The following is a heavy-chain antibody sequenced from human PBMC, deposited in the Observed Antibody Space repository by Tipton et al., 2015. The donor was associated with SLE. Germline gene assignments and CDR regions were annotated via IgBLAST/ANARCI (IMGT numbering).Heavy chain of an antibody. D-gene: IGHD1-26*01. CDR3: ARESGSAGYFDY. CDR2: IKSKTDGGTT. CDR1: GFTFSNAW. J-gene: IGHJ4*02. V-gene: IGHV3-15*01. Sequence: SLRLSCAASGFTFSNAWMSWVRQAPGKGLEWVGRIKSKTDGGTTDYAAPVKGRFTISRDDSKNTLYLQMNSLKTEDTAVYYCARESGSAGYFDYWGQGTLVTVSS.